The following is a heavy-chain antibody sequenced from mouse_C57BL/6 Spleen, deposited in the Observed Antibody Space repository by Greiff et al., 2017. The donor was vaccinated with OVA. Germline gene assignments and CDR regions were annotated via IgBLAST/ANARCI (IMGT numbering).Heavy chain of an antibody. V-gene: IGHV2-2*01. Sequence: VKLMESGPGLVQPSQSLSIPCTVSGFSLTSYGVHWVRQSPGKGLEWLGVIWSGGSTDYNAAFISRLSISKDNSKSQVFFKMNSLQADDTAIYYCATLYDYDVPFDYWGQGTTLTVSS. CDR2: IWSGGST. CDR3: ATLYDYDVPFDY. D-gene: IGHD2-4*01. J-gene: IGHJ2*01. CDR1: GFSLTSYG.